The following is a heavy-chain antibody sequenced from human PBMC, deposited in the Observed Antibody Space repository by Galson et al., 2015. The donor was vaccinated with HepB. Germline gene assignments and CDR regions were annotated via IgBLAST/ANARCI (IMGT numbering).Heavy chain of an antibody. CDR3: ARDVVWALDY. J-gene: IGHJ4*02. V-gene: IGHV1-18*01. Sequence: SVKVSCKASGYTFNKYGISWVRQAPGQGLEWMGWISTKRGNTKHAQNFQGRVTMTTETSTNTAYMELRSLRSADTAVYYCARDVVWALDYWGQGTLVTVSS. CDR1: GYTFNKYG. D-gene: IGHD6-6*01. CDR2: ISTKRGNT.